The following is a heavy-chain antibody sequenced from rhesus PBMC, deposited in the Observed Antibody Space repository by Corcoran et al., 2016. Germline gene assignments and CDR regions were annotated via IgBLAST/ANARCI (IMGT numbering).Heavy chain of an antibody. J-gene: IGHJ4*01. CDR1: GGSFSRYW. CDR2: INGNCGST. Sequence: QVQLQESGPGLVKPSETLSLTCAVSGGSFSRYWWSWVRQPPGKGLEWIGEINGNCGSTNYNPSLKSRVTLSNDASKKQFSLRLSSVTAADTAVYYCASVLRGLSYFDYWGQGVLVTVSS. V-gene: IGHV4-80*01. CDR3: ASVLRGLSYFDY.